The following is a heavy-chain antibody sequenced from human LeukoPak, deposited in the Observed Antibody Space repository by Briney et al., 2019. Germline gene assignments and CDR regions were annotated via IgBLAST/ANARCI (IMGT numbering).Heavy chain of an antibody. CDR1: GFTFSSYA. Sequence: GGSLRLSCAASGFTFSSYAMSWVRQAPGKGLEWVSAISGSGGSTYYADSVKGRFTISRDNAKNSLYLQMNSLRAEDTAVYYCASEEEGEFDYWGQGTLVTVSS. CDR2: ISGSGGST. D-gene: IGHD2-21*01. V-gene: IGHV3-23*01. CDR3: ASEEEGEFDY. J-gene: IGHJ4*02.